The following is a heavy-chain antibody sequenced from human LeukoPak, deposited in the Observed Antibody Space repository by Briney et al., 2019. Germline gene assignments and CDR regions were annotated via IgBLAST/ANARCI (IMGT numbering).Heavy chain of an antibody. V-gene: IGHV1-69*13. D-gene: IGHD3-10*01. CDR2: IIPIFGTA. CDR3: ARDYGSGNNYYYYMDV. J-gene: IGHJ6*03. CDR1: GGTFSSYA. Sequence: SVKVSCKXSGGTFSSYAISWVRQAPGQGLEWMGGIIPIFGTANYAQKFQGRVTITADESTSTAYMELSSLRSEDTAAYYCARDYGSGNNYYYYMDVWGKGTTVTVSS.